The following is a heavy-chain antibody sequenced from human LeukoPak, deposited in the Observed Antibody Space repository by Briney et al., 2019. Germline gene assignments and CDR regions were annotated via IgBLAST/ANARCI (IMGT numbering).Heavy chain of an antibody. J-gene: IGHJ4*02. V-gene: IGHV3-13*01. D-gene: IGHD1-26*01. CDR3: VRQKTPHGNFDY. CDR2: IGSGGYT. CDR1: GFTFKDYD. Sequence: GGSLRLSCVVSGFTFKDYDIHWARQTTGKGLEWVSAIGSGGYTYYADSVRGRFTISREDAETSLSLQMNNLRAEDTAVYYCVRQKTPHGNFDYWGQGTLVTVSS.